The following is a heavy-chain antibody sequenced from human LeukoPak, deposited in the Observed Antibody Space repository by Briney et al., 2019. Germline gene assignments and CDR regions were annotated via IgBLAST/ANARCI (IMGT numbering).Heavy chain of an antibody. CDR3: ARDYDSSGYHLPFFQH. Sequence: GGSLRLSCAASGFTFGSYSMNWVRQAPGKGLEWVSSISSSSSYIYYADSVKGRFTISRDNAKNSLYLQMNSLRAEDTAVYYCARDYDSSGYHLPFFQHWGQGTLVTVSS. V-gene: IGHV3-21*01. CDR2: ISSSSSYI. D-gene: IGHD3-22*01. CDR1: GFTFGSYS. J-gene: IGHJ1*01.